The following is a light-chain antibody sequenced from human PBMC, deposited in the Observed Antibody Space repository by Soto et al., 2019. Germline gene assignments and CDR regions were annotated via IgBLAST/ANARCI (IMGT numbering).Light chain of an antibody. Sequence: EIVLTQSPATLSLSPGERATLSCRASQSVSSNLAWYQQKPGQAPRLLIYDASNSATGIPPRFSGSGSGTDFTLTISSLEPEDFAVYYCQRGDTFGQGTRLEIK. CDR2: DAS. CDR1: QSVSSN. CDR3: QRGDT. V-gene: IGKV3-11*01. J-gene: IGKJ5*01.